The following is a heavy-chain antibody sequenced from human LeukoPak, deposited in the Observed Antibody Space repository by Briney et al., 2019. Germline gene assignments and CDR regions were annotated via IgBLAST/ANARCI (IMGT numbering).Heavy chain of an antibody. J-gene: IGHJ6*02. D-gene: IGHD6-19*01. CDR2: IYYSGST. CDR3: ARHSVADYGMDV. CDR1: GGSISSYY. Sequence: SSETLSLTCTVSGGSISSYYWGWIRQPPGKGLEWIGSIYYSGSTYYNPSLKSRVTISVDTSKNQFSLKLSSVTAADTAVYYCARHSVADYGMDVWGQGTTVTVSS. V-gene: IGHV4-39*01.